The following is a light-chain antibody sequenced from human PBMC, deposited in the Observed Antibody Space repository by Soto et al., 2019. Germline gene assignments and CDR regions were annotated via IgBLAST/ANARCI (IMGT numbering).Light chain of an antibody. CDR1: QSVDSNY. Sequence: EIVLTQSPDTLSLSPGERATLSCRASQSVDSNYLAWYQQKPGQAPRVLIYDASIRATGIPDRFSGSGSGTDFTLTISRLEPEDSAVYYCQVYGNSPMYTFGQGTRLEIK. CDR2: DAS. V-gene: IGKV3-20*01. CDR3: QVYGNSPMYT. J-gene: IGKJ2*01.